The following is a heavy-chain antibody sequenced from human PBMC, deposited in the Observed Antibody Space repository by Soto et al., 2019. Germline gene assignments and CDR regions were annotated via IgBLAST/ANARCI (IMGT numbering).Heavy chain of an antibody. D-gene: IGHD1-1*01. CDR3: ARERTDLNWFDP. V-gene: IGHV4-39*07. CDR1: GGSININDYY. J-gene: IGHJ5*02. CDR2: IFYTGST. Sequence: SETLSLTCSVSGGSININDYYWGWIRQPPGKALEWIGSIFYTGSTYYNPSLKSRVTISVDTSKNQFSLKLSSVTAADTAVYYCARERTDLNWFDPWGQGTLVTVSS.